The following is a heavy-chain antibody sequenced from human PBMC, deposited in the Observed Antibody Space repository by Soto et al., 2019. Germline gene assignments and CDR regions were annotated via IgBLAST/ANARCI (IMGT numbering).Heavy chain of an antibody. CDR2: ISYDGSDK. CDR3: AKVLLTTSFRYYGMDV. J-gene: IGHJ6*02. Sequence: GGSLRLSCAASGFTFSSYGMHWVRQAPGKGLEWVAVISYDGSDKYYAGSVKGRFTISRDNSKKTLYLQMNSLRAEDTAVYYCAKVLLTTSFRYYGMDVWGQGTTVTVSS. CDR1: GFTFSSYG. V-gene: IGHV3-30*18. D-gene: IGHD2-15*01.